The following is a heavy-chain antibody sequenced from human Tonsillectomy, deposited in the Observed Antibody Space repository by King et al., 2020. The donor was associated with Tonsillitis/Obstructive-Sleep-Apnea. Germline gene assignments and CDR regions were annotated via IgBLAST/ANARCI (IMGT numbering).Heavy chain of an antibody. CDR3: ARDICNVFGVVIISGMDV. V-gene: IGHV3-30*04. D-gene: IGHD3-3*01. Sequence: VQLVESGGGVVQPGRSLRLSCAASGFTFSHYAVHWVRQAPGKGLEWVAVISYDGSNKYYADSVKGRFTISRDNSKNTLYLQMNSLRAEDTAVYYCARDICNVFGVVIISGMDVWGQGTTVTVSS. CDR2: ISYDGSNK. CDR1: GFTFSHYA. J-gene: IGHJ6*02.